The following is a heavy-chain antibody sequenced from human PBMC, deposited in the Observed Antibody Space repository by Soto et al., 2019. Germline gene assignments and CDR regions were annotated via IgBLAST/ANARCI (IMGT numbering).Heavy chain of an antibody. CDR3: AKADSNYAGRFSYYYMDV. CDR1: GYTFSSYG. CDR2: ISAYNGKT. V-gene: IGHV1-18*04. Sequence: ASVKVSCKASGYTFSSYGIGWVRQAPGQGLEWMGWISAYNGKTHYSQNFQGKVTMTTDTSTGTAYMELRTLRSDDTAVYYCAKADSNYAGRFSYYYMDVWGNGTLVTVSS. D-gene: IGHD4-4*01. J-gene: IGHJ6*03.